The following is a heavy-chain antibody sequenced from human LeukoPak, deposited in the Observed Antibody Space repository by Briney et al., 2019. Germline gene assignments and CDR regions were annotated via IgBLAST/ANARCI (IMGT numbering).Heavy chain of an antibody. CDR1: GFTFSSYG. CDR3: AKDQYRYGSGSYSDY. V-gene: IGHV3-30*02. CDR2: IRYDGSNK. J-gene: IGHJ4*02. Sequence: GGSLRLSCAASGFTFSSYGMHWVRQAPGKGLEWVSFIRYDGSNKYYADSVKGRFTISRDNSKNTLYLEMISLRAEDTAVYYCAKDQYRYGSGSYSDYWGQGTLLTVSS. D-gene: IGHD3-10*01.